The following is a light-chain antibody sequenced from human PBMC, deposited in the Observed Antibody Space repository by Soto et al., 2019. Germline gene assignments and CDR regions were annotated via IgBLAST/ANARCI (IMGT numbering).Light chain of an antibody. J-gene: IGKJ5*01. Sequence: DIQMTQSPSTLSASVGDRVTITCRASQTISNWLAWYQQKPGKAPKLLIYDASSLESGVPSRFSGSGSGTDFTLTISSLEPEDFAVYYCQQRSNWPITFGQGTRLEIK. CDR3: QQRSNWPIT. CDR2: DAS. V-gene: IGKV1-5*01. CDR1: QTISNW.